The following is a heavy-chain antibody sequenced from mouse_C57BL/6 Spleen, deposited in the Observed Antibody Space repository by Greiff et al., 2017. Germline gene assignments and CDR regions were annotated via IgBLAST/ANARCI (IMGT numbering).Heavy chain of an antibody. CDR1: GYTFTSYW. CDR2: IHPSSGST. Sequence: QVQLQQPGAELVKPGASVKLSCKASGYTFTSYWMHWVKQRPGQGLEWIGMIHPSSGSTNYNEKFKSKATLTVDKSSSTAYMQLSSLTSEDSAVYYCVRSITTVVATDYAMDYWGQGTSVTVSS. CDR3: VRSITTVVATDYAMDY. D-gene: IGHD1-1*01. J-gene: IGHJ4*01. V-gene: IGHV1-64*01.